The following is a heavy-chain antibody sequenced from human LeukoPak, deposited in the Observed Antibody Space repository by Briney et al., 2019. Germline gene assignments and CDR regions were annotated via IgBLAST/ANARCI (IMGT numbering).Heavy chain of an antibody. D-gene: IGHD4-17*01. CDR3: AKDVVRTGDYVWAPGAFDI. V-gene: IGHV3-23*01. J-gene: IGHJ3*02. CDR1: GFTFSSYA. CDR2: ISGSGGST. Sequence: GGSLRLSCAASGFTFSSYAMSWVRQAPGKGLEWVSAISGSGGSTYYADSVKGRFTISRDNSKNTLYLQMNSLGAEDTAVYYCAKDVVRTGDYVWAPGAFDIWGQGTMVTVSS.